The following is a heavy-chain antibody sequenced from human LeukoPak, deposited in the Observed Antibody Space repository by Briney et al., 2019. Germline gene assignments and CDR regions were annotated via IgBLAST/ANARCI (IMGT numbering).Heavy chain of an antibody. Sequence: ASVKVSCKASGYTFTGYYMHWVRQAPGQGLEWMRWINPNSGGTNYAQKFQGRVTMTRDTSISTAYMELSRLRSDDTAVYYCAREEVVVVPAASDYYYYGMVVWGQGTTVTVSS. CDR2: INPNSGGT. D-gene: IGHD2-2*01. CDR3: AREEVVVVPAASDYYYYGMVV. V-gene: IGHV1-2*02. J-gene: IGHJ6*02. CDR1: GYTFTGYY.